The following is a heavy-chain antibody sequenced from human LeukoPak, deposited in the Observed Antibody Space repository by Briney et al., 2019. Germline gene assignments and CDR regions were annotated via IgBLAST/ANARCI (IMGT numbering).Heavy chain of an antibody. V-gene: IGHV1-69*05. CDR1: GGTFSSYA. CDR2: IIPIFGTA. J-gene: IGHJ5*02. CDR3: ARGGTAAPWWFDP. D-gene: IGHD6-13*01. Sequence: SVKVSCKASGGTFSSYAISWVRQAPGQGLEWMGGIIPIFGTANYAQKFHGGVTITTDESTSTAYMELSSLRSEDTAVYYCARGGTAAPWWFDPWGQGTLVTVSS.